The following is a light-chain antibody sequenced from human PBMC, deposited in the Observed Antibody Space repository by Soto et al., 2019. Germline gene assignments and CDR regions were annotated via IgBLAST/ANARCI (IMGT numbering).Light chain of an antibody. CDR1: QSVSNSF. Sequence: EIVLTQSPGTLSLSPGERATLSCRASQSVSNSFLAWYQQKPGQAPRLLIFGASSRATGIPDRFSGSGSGTDFTLIISRLETADFAVYYCQQYGSSIEHLGGGTKADSK. J-gene: IGKJ4*01. CDR2: GAS. CDR3: QQYGSSIEH. V-gene: IGKV3-20*01.